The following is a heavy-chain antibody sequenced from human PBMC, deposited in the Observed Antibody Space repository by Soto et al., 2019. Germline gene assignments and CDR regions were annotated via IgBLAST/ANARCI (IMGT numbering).Heavy chain of an antibody. Sequence: QLQLQESGSGLVKHSQTLYLTCAVSGGSISSDGHSWSWIRQPPGKGLEWIGYIYHSGGTYYNPSLKSRVTISVDRSKNQFSLKLSSVTAADTAVYYCARGQVVAAQHWGQGTLVTVSS. V-gene: IGHV4-30-2*01. CDR3: ARGQVVAAQH. J-gene: IGHJ4*02. CDR1: GGSISSDGHS. D-gene: IGHD2-15*01. CDR2: IYHSGGT.